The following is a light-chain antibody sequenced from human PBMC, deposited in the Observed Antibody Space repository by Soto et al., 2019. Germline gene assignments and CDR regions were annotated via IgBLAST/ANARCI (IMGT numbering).Light chain of an antibody. Sequence: DIQMTQSPSSLSAPVGDRVTITCRASQSITYWLAWYQQKPGRAPKLLIYDVFNLQSGVPSRFSGSGSGTEFTLIISSLQPDDFATYFCQQSYSTPITFGQGTRLEIK. CDR2: DVF. J-gene: IGKJ5*01. V-gene: IGKV1-5*01. CDR1: QSITYW. CDR3: QQSYSTPIT.